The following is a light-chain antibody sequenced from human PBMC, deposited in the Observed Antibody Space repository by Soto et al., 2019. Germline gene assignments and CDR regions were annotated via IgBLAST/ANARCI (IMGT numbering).Light chain of an antibody. CDR3: SSYTSTSTLYV. CDR1: SSDIGGYNY. CDR2: DVS. J-gene: IGLJ1*01. Sequence: QSALTQPASVSGSPGQSITISCTGTSSDIGGYNYVSWYQQLPGKVPKLIIYDVSNRPSGVSDRFSGSKSGNAASLTISGLQAEDEADYSCSSYTSTSTLYVFGTWTKLTVL. V-gene: IGLV2-14*03.